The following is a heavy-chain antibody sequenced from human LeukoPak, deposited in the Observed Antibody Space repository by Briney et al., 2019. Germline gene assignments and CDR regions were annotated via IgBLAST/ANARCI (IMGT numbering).Heavy chain of an antibody. CDR2: ISSSSSYI. CDR1: GFTFSSYS. J-gene: IGHJ6*04. CDR3: ARDTSRVAPFRYYYYGMDV. Sequence: GGSLRLSCAASGFTFSSYSMNWVRQAPGKGLDWVSSISSSSSYIYYADSVKGRFTISRDNAKNSLYLQMNSLRAEDTAVYYCARDTSRVAPFRYYYYGMDVWGKGTTVTVSS. D-gene: IGHD4-23*01. V-gene: IGHV3-21*01.